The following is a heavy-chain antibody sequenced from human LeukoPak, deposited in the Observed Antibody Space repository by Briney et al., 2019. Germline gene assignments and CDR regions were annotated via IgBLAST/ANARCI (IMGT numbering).Heavy chain of an antibody. V-gene: IGHV3-7*03. CDR3: AREVRYTSSWYVYYYFDY. D-gene: IGHD6-13*01. CDR1: GLTFINSW. J-gene: IGHJ4*02. CDR2: IHPNGGTK. Sequence: GGSLRLSCAGSGLTFINSWMSWVRQAPGKGLEWVANIHPNGGTKNYVDSVRGRFTISRDNAANSLYLQMITLSVEDTAVYYCAREVRYTSSWYVYYYFDYWGQGTLVTVSS.